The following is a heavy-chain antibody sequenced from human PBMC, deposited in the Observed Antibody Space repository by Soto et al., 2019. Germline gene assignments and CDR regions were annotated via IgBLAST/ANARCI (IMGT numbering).Heavy chain of an antibody. CDR1: GYSLTGCY. D-gene: IGHD1-26*01. Sequence: SETLSLTCPFSGYSLTGCYWSWIRQPPGKTLEWIGYIYHSGTTTYNPSLKSRVSISVDTSKNQFSLRLTSVIAADTAVYYCARDMPYAAGSLAGCDYWGQGSLVTFAS. J-gene: IGHJ4*02. CDR2: IYHSGTT. CDR3: ARDMPYAAGSLAGCDY. V-gene: IGHV4-59*01.